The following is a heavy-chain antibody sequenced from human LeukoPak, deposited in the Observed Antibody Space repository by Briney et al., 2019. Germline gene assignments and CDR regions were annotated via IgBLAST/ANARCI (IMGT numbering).Heavy chain of an antibody. J-gene: IGHJ3*02. CDR3: ASETSGRLSDAFDI. V-gene: IGHV3-21*04. Sequence: GGSLRLSCAASGFTFSSYSMNWVRQAPGKGLEWVSSISSSSYIYYADSVKGRFTISRDNAKNSLYLQMNSLRAEDTAVYYCASETSGRLSDAFDIWGQGTMVTVSS. CDR2: ISSSSYI. CDR1: GFTFSSYS. D-gene: IGHD6-19*01.